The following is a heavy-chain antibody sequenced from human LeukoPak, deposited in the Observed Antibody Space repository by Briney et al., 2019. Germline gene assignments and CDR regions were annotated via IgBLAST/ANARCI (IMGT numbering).Heavy chain of an antibody. D-gene: IGHD3-10*01. CDR2: TYYSGST. CDR3: ARDEGGYYGSGSHYYYGMDV. V-gene: IGHV4-59*01. Sequence: SGTLSLTCTVSGGSISSYYWSWIRQPPGKGLEWIGYTYYSGSTNYNPSLKSRVTISVDTSKNQFSLKLSSVTAADTAVYYCARDEGGYYGSGSHYYYGMDVWGQGTTVTVSS. J-gene: IGHJ6*02. CDR1: GGSISSYY.